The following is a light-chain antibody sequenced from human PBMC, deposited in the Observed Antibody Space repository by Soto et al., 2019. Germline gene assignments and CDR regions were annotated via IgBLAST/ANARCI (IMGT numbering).Light chain of an antibody. CDR1: SSDVGGYNY. Sequence: QSALTQPASVSGSPGQSITISCTGTSSDVGGYNYVSWYQQHPGKAPKLMIYEVSNRPSGVSNRFSGSKSGNTAPLTISGLQAEDEADYYCSSYTSSSTPVVFGGGTKPPS. J-gene: IGLJ2*01. CDR3: SSYTSSSTPVV. CDR2: EVS. V-gene: IGLV2-14*01.